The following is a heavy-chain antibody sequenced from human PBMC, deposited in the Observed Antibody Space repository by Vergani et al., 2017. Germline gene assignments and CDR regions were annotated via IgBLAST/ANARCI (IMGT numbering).Heavy chain of an antibody. J-gene: IGHJ4*02. CDR1: GFTFNTYG. V-gene: IGHV3-30*02. CDR2: IQFDGSNQ. D-gene: IGHD3-16*01. CDR3: AKHFRGWGIDY. Sequence: QVQLVESGGGVVQPGGSLRLSCAASGFTFNTYGFHWVRQAPGKGLEWVAFIQFDGSNQYYADSVKGRFTLSRDFSKNTLYLQMNSLRTDDTATYYCAKHFRGWGIDYWCQGTQVIVSS.